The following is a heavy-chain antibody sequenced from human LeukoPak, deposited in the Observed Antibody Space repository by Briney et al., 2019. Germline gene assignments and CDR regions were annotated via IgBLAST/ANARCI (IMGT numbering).Heavy chain of an antibody. CDR1: GGSVSTYY. V-gene: IGHV4-59*02. J-gene: IGHJ4*02. CDR3: ASTSGNCFGGNCYSAFDY. Sequence: SETLSLTCTVSGGSVSTYYWNWIRQPPGKGLEWIGFIYYAGSTNYNPSPKSRLTISVDTSNNQFSLELSSVTAADTAVYYCASTSGNCFGGNCYSAFDYWGQGTLVTVSS. CDR2: IYYAGST. D-gene: IGHD2-15*01.